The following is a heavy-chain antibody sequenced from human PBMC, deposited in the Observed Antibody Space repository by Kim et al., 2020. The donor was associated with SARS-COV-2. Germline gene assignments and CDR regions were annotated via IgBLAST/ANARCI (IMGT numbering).Heavy chain of an antibody. J-gene: IGHJ3*02. D-gene: IGHD2-21*01. V-gene: IGHV5-51*01. Sequence: GESLKISCEGSEYDFVRSWIGWVRQMPGKGLEWMGIIYPADSDTRYSPSFQGQVSISVDRSINTAFLHWATLKASDTAMYYCAATAYPRPLQSFAFHIWGPGTMVTVSS. CDR1: EYDFVRSW. CDR2: IYPADSDT. CDR3: AATAYPRPLQSFAFHI.